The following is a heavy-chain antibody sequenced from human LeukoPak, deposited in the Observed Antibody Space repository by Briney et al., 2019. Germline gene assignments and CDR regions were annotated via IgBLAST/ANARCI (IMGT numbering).Heavy chain of an antibody. Sequence: ASVKVSCKASGYTFTGYYMHWVRQAPGQGLEWMGWINPNSGGTNYAQKFQGRVTMTRDTSISTAYMELSRLRSDDTAVYYCARASMGAYYDFWSGPPTYYFDYWGQGTLVTVSS. J-gene: IGHJ4*02. V-gene: IGHV1-2*02. CDR1: GYTFTGYY. CDR2: INPNSGGT. CDR3: ARASMGAYYDFWSGPPTYYFDY. D-gene: IGHD3-3*01.